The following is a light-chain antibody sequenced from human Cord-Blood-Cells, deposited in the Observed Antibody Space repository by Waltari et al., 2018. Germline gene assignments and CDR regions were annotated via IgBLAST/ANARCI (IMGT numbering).Light chain of an antibody. CDR3: QQYNNWPPST. J-gene: IGKJ5*01. Sequence: EIVMTQSPATLSVSPGERATLSCRASQSVSSNLAWYQQKPGQPPRLLIYGAPTRATGIPARVSGSGSGTEFTRTISSLQSEDFAVYYCQQYNNWPPSTFGQGTRLEIK. V-gene: IGKV3-15*01. CDR2: GAP. CDR1: QSVSSN.